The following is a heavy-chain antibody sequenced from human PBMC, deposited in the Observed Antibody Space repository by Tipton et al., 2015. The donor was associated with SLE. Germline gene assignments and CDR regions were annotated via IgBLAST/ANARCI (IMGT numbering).Heavy chain of an antibody. D-gene: IGHD6-25*01. CDR2: INPSGGSI. Sequence: QSGAEVKKPGASVKVSCKASGYIFSNCDINWVRQATGQGLEWMGIINPSGGSINYAQKFQGRVTMTRDTSTSTVYMELSSLRSEDTAVYYCARARSANWGQGTLVTASS. V-gene: IGHV1-46*01. J-gene: IGHJ4*02. CDR3: ARARSAN. CDR1: GYIFSNCD.